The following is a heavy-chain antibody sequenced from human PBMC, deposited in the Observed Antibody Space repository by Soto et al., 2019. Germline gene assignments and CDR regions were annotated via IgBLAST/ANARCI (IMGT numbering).Heavy chain of an antibody. V-gene: IGHV4-30-4*01. J-gene: IGHJ6*03. D-gene: IGHD3-9*01. CDR2: IYNSGIT. CDR3: ARGHLLRYLEGGAERGRRFYNYLSFMDV. CDR1: GGSISSGDYS. Sequence: SETLSLTCTVSGGSISSGDYSWSWVRQSPGKGLEWIGHIYNSGITYYNPSLKSRVVISIDTSRNQFSLRLNSLTAADRAVYDCARGHLLRYLEGGAERGRRFYNYLSFMDVWGKGTRVIVSS.